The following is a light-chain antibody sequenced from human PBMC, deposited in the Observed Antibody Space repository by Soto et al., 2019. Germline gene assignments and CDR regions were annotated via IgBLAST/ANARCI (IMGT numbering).Light chain of an antibody. CDR1: RSNIGGNS. Sequence: QSVLTQPPSVSAAPGQKVTISCSGRRSNIGGNSVSWYQQLPGIAPKLLIYDDNKRYSGLPDRFSCYKSGTSATLAITGFQTGDEADYYCGSWESSLSAYVFATGTKVTVL. CDR3: GSWESSLSAYV. CDR2: DDN. J-gene: IGLJ1*01. V-gene: IGLV1-51*01.